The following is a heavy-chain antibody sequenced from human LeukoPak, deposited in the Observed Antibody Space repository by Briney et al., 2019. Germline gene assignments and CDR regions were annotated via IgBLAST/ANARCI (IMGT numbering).Heavy chain of an antibody. CDR3: AAISYYDSSGYHFDY. V-gene: IGHV3-53*01. CDR2: IYDNGDT. Sequence: GGSLRLSCAASGISVRRNYMNWVRQAPGKGLEWVSVIYDNGDTYYADSVKGRFTISRDNSKDILYLQMNGLRGEDTAVYYCAAISYYDSSGYHFDYWGQGTLVTVSS. J-gene: IGHJ4*02. D-gene: IGHD3-22*01. CDR1: GISVRRNY.